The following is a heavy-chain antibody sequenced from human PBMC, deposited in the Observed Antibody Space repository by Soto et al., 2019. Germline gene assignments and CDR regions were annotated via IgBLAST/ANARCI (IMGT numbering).Heavy chain of an antibody. CDR1: GYSFTSYW. Sequence: PGESLKISCKGSGYSFTSYWISWVRQMPGKGLEWMGRIDPSDSYTNYSPSFQGQVTISADKSISSAYLQWSSLQASDTAMYYCARHVGTARAATHYYYYGMDVWGQGTTVAVSS. CDR2: IDPSDSYT. J-gene: IGHJ6*02. CDR3: ARHVGTARAATHYYYYGMDV. V-gene: IGHV5-10-1*04. D-gene: IGHD5-18*01.